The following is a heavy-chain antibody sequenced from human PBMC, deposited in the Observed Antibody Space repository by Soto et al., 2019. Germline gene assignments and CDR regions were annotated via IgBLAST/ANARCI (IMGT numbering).Heavy chain of an antibody. CDR3: ARDPPGADPYYYYGMDV. CDR1: GYSFTSYA. J-gene: IGHJ6*02. V-gene: IGHV1-3*01. D-gene: IGHD4-17*01. CDR2: INAGNGNT. Sequence: ASVKVSCKASGYSFTSYAMHWVRQAPGQGLEWMGWINAGNGNTKYSQKFQGRVTITRDTSASTAYMELSSLRSEDTALYYCARDPPGADPYYYYGMDVWGQGTTVTVSS.